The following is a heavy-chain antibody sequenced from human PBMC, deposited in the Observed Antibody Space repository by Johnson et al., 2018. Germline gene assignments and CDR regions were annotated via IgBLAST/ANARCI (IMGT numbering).Heavy chain of an antibody. CDR3: AKEDIWCPHSFDV. CDR1: GDSMETSTYY. V-gene: IGHV4-61*02. Sequence: QVQLQESGPGLVKPSQTLSLSCSVSGDSMETSTYYWSWLRQPAGKRLEWIGRIDASGSTIYNPSLKSRVIISLDMAKNQCSLKLTSVTAADTALYYCAKEDIWCPHSFDVWGPWTMVTVS. D-gene: IGHD2-8*02. CDR2: IDASGST. J-gene: IGHJ3*01.